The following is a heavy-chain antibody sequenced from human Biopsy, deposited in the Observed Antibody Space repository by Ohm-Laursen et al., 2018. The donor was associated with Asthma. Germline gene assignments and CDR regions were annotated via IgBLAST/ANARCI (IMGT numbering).Heavy chain of an antibody. J-gene: IGHJ4*02. V-gene: IGHV4-59*01. CDR3: ARKLRSLGAFDY. Sequence: TLSLTCTVSGGSIGIYYWGWIRQPPGKGLEYIGYTHYSGTTNYNPSLKSRVTISVDTSKNQFSLQLKSVTAADTAVYFCARKLRSLGAFDYWGQGTLVTVSS. CDR2: THYSGTT. CDR1: GGSIGIYY. D-gene: IGHD3-16*01.